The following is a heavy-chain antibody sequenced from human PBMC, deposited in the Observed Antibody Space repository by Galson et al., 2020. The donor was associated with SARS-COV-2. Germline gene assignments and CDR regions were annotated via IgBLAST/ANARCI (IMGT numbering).Heavy chain of an antibody. Sequence: GGSLRLSCAASGFTFSSYGMHWVRQAPGKGLEWVAVISYDGSNKYYADSVKGRFTISRDNSKNTLYLQMNSLRAEDTAVYYCAKDLGYYDFWSGYYTRVDWFDPWGQGTLVTVSS. CDR3: AKDLGYYDFWSGYYTRVDWFDP. CDR2: ISYDGSNK. J-gene: IGHJ5*02. CDR1: GFTFSSYG. V-gene: IGHV3-30*18. D-gene: IGHD3-3*01.